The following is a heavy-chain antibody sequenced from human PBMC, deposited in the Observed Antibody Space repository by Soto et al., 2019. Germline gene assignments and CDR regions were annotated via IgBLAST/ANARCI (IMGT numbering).Heavy chain of an antibody. V-gene: IGHV3-30*03. Sequence: GGSLRLSCAASVFPFSSYGMHWVRQAPGKGLEWVAVISYGGSNKYYADSVKGRFTISRDNSKNTLYMQMNSLNTEDTAVYYCTTDSYSTMIEVRFDYWGHGTPVTVSS. D-gene: IGHD3-22*01. CDR3: TTDSYSTMIEVRFDY. CDR2: ISYGGSNK. J-gene: IGHJ4*01. CDR1: VFPFSSYG.